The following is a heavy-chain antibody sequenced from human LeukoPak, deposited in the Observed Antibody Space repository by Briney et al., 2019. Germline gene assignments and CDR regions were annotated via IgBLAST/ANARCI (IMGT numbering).Heavy chain of an antibody. J-gene: IGHJ4*02. CDR2: MNPNSGNT. CDR1: GYTFTSYD. V-gene: IGHV1-8*01. CDR3: ARGLRIAVAGSGTLGY. D-gene: IGHD6-19*01. Sequence: GASVTVSCKASGYTFTSYDINWVRQATGQGLEWMGWMNPNSGNTGYAQKFQGRVTMTRNTSISTAYMELSSLRFEDTAVYYCARGLRIAVAGSGTLGYWGQGTLVTVSS.